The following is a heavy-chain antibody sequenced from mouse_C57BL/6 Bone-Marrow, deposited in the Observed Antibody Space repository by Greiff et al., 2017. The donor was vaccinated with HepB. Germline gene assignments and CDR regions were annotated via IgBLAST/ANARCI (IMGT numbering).Heavy chain of an antibody. CDR3: ARHHGKSWYFGV. Sequence: EVQLQQSGPELVKPGASVKMSCKASGYTFTDYNMHWVKQSHGKSLEWIGYINPNNGGTSYNQKFKGKATLTVNKSSSTAYMELRSLTSEDSAVYYCARHHGKSWYFGVWGTGTTVTVSS. CDR1: GYTFTDYN. D-gene: IGHD2-1*01. J-gene: IGHJ1*03. V-gene: IGHV1-22*01. CDR2: INPNNGGT.